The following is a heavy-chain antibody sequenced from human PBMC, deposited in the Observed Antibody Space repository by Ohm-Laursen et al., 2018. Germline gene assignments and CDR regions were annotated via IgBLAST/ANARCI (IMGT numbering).Heavy chain of an antibody. V-gene: IGHV3-30*03. CDR3: ARDYYYYGMDV. CDR2: ISYDGSNK. J-gene: IGHJ6*02. Sequence: SLRLSCAASGLTFSSYGMHWVRQAPGKGLEWVAVISYDGSNKYYADSVKGRFTISRDNAKNSLYLQMNSLRAEDTAVYYCARDYYYYGMDVWGQGTTVTVSS. CDR1: GLTFSSYG.